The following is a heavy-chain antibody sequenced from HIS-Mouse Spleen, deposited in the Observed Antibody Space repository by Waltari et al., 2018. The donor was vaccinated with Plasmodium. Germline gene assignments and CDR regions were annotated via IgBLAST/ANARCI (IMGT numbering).Heavy chain of an antibody. CDR1: GCTVSSYW. J-gene: IGHJ2*01. V-gene: IGHV3-7*01. D-gene: IGHD6-13*01. CDR2: IKQDGSEK. Sequence: EVQVGEAGGGLVQPGGSRRRSCGAEGCTVSSYWMSGVRQAPGKGLEWLANIKQDGSEKYYVDSVKGRFTISRDNAKNSLYLQMNSLRAEDTAVYYCASSWYWYFDLWGRGTLVTVSS. CDR3: ASSWYWYFDL.